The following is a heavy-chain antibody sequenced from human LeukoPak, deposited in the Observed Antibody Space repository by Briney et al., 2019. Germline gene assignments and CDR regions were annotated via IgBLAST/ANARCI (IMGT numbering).Heavy chain of an antibody. V-gene: IGHV3-7*01. CDR3: ARDRAMDDF. CDR2: INQDGSEK. CDR1: EFTCSTYW. Sequence: GGSLRLSCAASEFTCSTYWMNWVRQAPGKGLQWVANINQDGSEKNYVDSVKGRFTISRDNAKNSLYLQMNSLRAEDTAVYYCARDRAMDDFWGQGTLVTVSS. J-gene: IGHJ4*02. D-gene: IGHD5-18*01.